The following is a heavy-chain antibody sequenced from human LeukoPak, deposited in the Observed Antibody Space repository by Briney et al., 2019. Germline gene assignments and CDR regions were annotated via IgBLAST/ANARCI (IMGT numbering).Heavy chain of an antibody. CDR2: INPNSGGT. D-gene: IGHD6-19*01. CDR1: GYTFTGYY. V-gene: IGHV1-2*02. J-gene: IGHJ6*03. CDR3: ARVIRYSSGWYGEVYMDV. Sequence: ASVKVSCKASGYTFTGYYMHWVRQAPGQGLEWMGWINPNSGGTNYAQKFQGRATMTRDTSISTAYMELSRLRSDDTAVYYCARVIRYSSGWYGEVYMDVWGKGTTVTISS.